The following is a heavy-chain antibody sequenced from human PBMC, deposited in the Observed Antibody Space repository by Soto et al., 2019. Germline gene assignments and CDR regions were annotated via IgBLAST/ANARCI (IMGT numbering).Heavy chain of an antibody. CDR3: ARAAMGGSSWPFDY. Sequence: QVQLQESGPGLVKPSGTLSLTCAVSGGSISSSNWWSWVRQPPGKGLEWIGEIYHSGSTNYNPPLKSRVTIXVXKXXDQFSLKLSSVTAADTAVYYCARAAMGGSSWPFDYWGQGTLVTVSS. J-gene: IGHJ4*02. D-gene: IGHD6-13*01. V-gene: IGHV4-4*02. CDR1: GGSISSSNW. CDR2: IYHSGST.